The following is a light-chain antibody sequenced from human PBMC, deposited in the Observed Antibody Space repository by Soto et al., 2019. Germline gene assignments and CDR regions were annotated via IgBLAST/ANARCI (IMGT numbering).Light chain of an antibody. V-gene: IGKV3-20*01. CDR1: QSVSGSY. Sequence: EIVLTQSPGTLSLSPGERATLSCRASQSVSGSYLAWYQQKPGQSPRLLIYGSSDWATGIPDRFSGSGSGTDFTLTISRVEAEDFAVYYCQQYGSLPPYTFGQGTKLEIK. CDR3: QQYGSLPPYT. J-gene: IGKJ2*01. CDR2: GSS.